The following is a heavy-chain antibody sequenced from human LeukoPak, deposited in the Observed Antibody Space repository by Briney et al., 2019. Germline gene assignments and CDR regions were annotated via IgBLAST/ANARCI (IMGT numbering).Heavy chain of an antibody. D-gene: IGHD3-22*01. V-gene: IGHV1-46*01. J-gene: IGHJ4*02. Sequence: GASVKVSCKASGYTFTSYYMHWVRQAPGQGLEWMGIINPSGGSTSYAQKFQGRVTMTRDTSTSTVYMELSSLRSGDTAVYYCARDGVPYYDSSGYHFDYWGQGTLVTVSS. CDR2: INPSGGST. CDR1: GYTFTSYY. CDR3: ARDGVPYYDSSGYHFDY.